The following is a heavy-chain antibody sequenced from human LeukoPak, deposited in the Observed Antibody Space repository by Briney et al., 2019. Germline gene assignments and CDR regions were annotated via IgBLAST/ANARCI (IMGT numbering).Heavy chain of an antibody. CDR1: GYSISSGYY. CDR2: IYHSGST. Sequence: SETLSLTCTVSGYSISSGYYWGWIRQPPGKGLEWIGSIYHSGSTYYNPSLKSRVTISVDTSKNQFSLKLSSVTAADTAVYYCARDLVYYYYMDVWGKGTTVTVSS. V-gene: IGHV4-38-2*02. J-gene: IGHJ6*03. CDR3: ARDLVYYYYMDV.